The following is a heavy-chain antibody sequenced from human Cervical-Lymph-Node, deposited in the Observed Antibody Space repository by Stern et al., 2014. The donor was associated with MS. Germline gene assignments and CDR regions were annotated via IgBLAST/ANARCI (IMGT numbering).Heavy chain of an antibody. J-gene: IGHJ4*02. CDR2: MSYDGFSK. CDR3: VREGGSSGRAPSFDY. Sequence: DQLVESGGGVVQPGTSLRLSCEASGFTFSTYVMHWVRQAPGKGLEWVAGMSYDGFSKYYVDSVRGRFTISRDDSKNTLYLQMNSLRPEDTAVYYCVREGGSSGRAPSFDYWGQGTLVTVSS. CDR1: GFTFSTYV. V-gene: IGHV3-30*03. D-gene: IGHD3-22*01.